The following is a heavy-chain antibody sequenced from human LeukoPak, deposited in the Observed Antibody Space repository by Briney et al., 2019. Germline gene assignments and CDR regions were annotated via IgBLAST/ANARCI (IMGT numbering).Heavy chain of an antibody. D-gene: IGHD3-3*01. J-gene: IGHJ6*02. Sequence: GRSLRLSCAASGFTFSSYAMNWVRQAPGKGLEWVALISYDGSNKNYADSVEGRFTISRDNSKNTLYLQMNSLRAEDTAVYYCARPLRINCGMDVWGQGTTVTVSS. CDR2: ISYDGSNK. V-gene: IGHV3-30-3*01. CDR1: GFTFSSYA. CDR3: ARPLRINCGMDV.